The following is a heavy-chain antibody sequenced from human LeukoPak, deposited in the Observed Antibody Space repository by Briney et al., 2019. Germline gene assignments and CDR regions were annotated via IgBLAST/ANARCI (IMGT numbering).Heavy chain of an antibody. CDR1: GFTFNTYS. CDR3: ARGLGAAILDTSFDY. V-gene: IGHV3-7*01. J-gene: IGHJ4*02. Sequence: GGSLRLSCAASGFTFNTYSMNWVRQAPGKGLEWVANIKQDGSEKYYVDSVKGRFTISRDNAKNSLYLQMNSLRAEDTAVYYCARGLGAAILDTSFDYWGQGTLVTVSS. CDR2: IKQDGSEK. D-gene: IGHD2-2*02.